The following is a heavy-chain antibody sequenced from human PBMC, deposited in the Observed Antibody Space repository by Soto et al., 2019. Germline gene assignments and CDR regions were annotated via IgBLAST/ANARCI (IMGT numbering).Heavy chain of an antibody. V-gene: IGHV1-69*12. CDR2: IIPIFGSA. Sequence: QVQPVLSGAEVKKPGSSVKVSCKASGGTFSSYALSWVRQAPGQGLEWMGGIIPIFGSANYAQKFQGRVTITADESTSTAYMELSSLRSEDTAVYYCARGGAPGTTRKDRRIYYYYGMDVWGQGTTVTVSS. D-gene: IGHD4-17*01. J-gene: IGHJ6*02. CDR1: GGTFSSYA. CDR3: ARGGAPGTTRKDRRIYYYYGMDV.